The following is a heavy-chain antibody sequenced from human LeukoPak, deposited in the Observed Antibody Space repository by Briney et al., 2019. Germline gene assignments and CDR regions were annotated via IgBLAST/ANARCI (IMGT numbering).Heavy chain of an antibody. CDR3: ARTLSGRTGLDI. CDR1: GGSTSSYY. V-gene: IGHV4-59*08. J-gene: IGHJ3*02. Sequence: SETLSLTCTVSGGSTSSYYWSWIRQPPGKGLEWIGYIYYSGSTNYNPSLKSRVTISVDTSKNQFSLKLSSVTAADTAVYYCARTLSGRTGLDIWGQGTMVTVSS. CDR2: IYYSGST. D-gene: IGHD3-10*01.